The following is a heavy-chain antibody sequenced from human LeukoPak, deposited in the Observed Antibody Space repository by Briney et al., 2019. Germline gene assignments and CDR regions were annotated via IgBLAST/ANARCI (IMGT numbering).Heavy chain of an antibody. V-gene: IGHV1-69*13. D-gene: IGHD5-18*01. Sequence: SVKVSCKASGGTFSSYAISWVRQAPGQGLEWMGGIIPIFGTANYAQKFQGRVTITADESTSTAYMELSSLRSEDTAVYYYASDRGYSYGSRYYYYGMDVWGQGTTATVSS. CDR2: IIPIFGTA. CDR1: GGTFSSYA. CDR3: ASDRGYSYGSRYYYYGMDV. J-gene: IGHJ6*02.